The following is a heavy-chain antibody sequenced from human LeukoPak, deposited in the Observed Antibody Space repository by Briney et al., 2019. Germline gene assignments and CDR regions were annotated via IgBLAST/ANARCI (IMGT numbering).Heavy chain of an antibody. J-gene: IGHJ6*02. CDR2: IWYDGSNK. V-gene: IGHV3-33*01. CDR1: GFTFSSYG. CDR3: AREPVYYDSSGYYYYYGMDV. Sequence: GRSLRLSCAASGFTFSSYGMHWVRQAPGKGLEGVAVIWYDGSNKYCADSVKGRFTISRDNSKNTLYLQMNSLRAEDTAVYYCAREPVYYDSSGYYYYYGMDVWGQGTTVTVSS. D-gene: IGHD3-22*01.